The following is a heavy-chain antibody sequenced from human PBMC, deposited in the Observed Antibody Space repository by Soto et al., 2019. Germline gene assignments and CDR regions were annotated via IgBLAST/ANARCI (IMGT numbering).Heavy chain of an antibody. CDR2: LKSDNGGT. J-gene: IGHJ6*02. V-gene: IGHV1-2*02. CDR3: ARDLCPLGSGSACPLYGLDI. D-gene: IGHD3-10*01. Sequence: QVQLVQSGAQVKPPGASVKVSCKASGYTFTGHYMHWVRQVSGKRLEHLGWLKSDNGGTYYAPKFKVSVTFTRDTSTSTAYMKLSGLKSDDTAVYFCARDLCPLGSGSACPLYGLDIWGQGTTVVVS. CDR1: GYTFTGHY.